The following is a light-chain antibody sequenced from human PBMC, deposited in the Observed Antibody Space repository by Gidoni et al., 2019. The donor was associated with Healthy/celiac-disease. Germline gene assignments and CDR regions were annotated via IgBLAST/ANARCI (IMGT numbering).Light chain of an antibody. V-gene: IGLV3-19*01. Sequence: SSELTQDPAVSVTLGQTVRIQCQGDSLRSYYASWYQQKPGQAPVLVIYGKNNLPSGIPDRFSGSSSGNTASLTITGAQAEDEADYYCNSRDSSGNHYVFGTGTKVTVL. CDR2: GKN. J-gene: IGLJ1*01. CDR1: SLRSYY. CDR3: NSRDSSGNHYV.